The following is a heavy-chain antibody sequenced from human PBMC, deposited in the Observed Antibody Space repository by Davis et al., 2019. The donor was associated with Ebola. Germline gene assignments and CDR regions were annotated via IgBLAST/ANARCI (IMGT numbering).Heavy chain of an antibody. CDR3: ASSSHYSGVRDYYYGMDV. CDR1: GFTFSSYA. J-gene: IGHJ6*02. Sequence: PGGSLRLSCAASGFTFSSYAMHWVRQAPGKGLEWVAVISYDGSNKYYADSVKGRFTISRDNSKNTLYLQMNSLRAEDTAVYYCASSSHYSGVRDYYYGMDVWGQGTTVTVSS. D-gene: IGHD5-12*01. CDR2: ISYDGSNK. V-gene: IGHV3-30-3*01.